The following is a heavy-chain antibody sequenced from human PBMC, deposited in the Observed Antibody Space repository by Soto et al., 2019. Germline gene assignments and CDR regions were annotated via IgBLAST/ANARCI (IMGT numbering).Heavy chain of an antibody. CDR2: ISGSGGST. CDR1: GLTFISYA. Sequence: GGSLRLSCAASGLTFISYAMIWVRQAPGKGLEWVSAISGSGGSTYYADSVKGRFTISRDNSKNTLYLQMNSLRAEDTAVYYCAKVAVVVPAANVDYWGQGTLVTVSS. D-gene: IGHD2-2*01. J-gene: IGHJ4*02. CDR3: AKVAVVVPAANVDY. V-gene: IGHV3-23*01.